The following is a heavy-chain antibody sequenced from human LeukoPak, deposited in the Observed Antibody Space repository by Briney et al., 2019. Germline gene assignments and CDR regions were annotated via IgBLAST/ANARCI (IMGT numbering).Heavy chain of an antibody. D-gene: IGHD5-24*01. J-gene: IGHJ5*02. V-gene: IGHV5-51*01. Sequence: GESLKISCKGSGYSFTSYWIGWVRQMPGKGLEWMGIIYPGDSGTRYSPSFQGQVTISADKSISTAYLQWSSLKASDTAMYYCARLEDGDGYNQVDNWFDPWGKGTLVTVSS. CDR2: IYPGDSGT. CDR1: GYSFTSYW. CDR3: ARLEDGDGYNQVDNWFDP.